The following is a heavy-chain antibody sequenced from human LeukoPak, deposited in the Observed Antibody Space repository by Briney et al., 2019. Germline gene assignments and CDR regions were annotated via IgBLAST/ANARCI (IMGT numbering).Heavy chain of an antibody. CDR1: GFTFSSFG. Sequence: PGGSLRLSCATSGFTFSSFGMHWVRQAPGKGLEWVAFIRYDGSNENYADAVKGRFAISRDNSKNTLYLQMNSLRAEDTAVYYCAKDPGRDFSYYFDYWGRGTLVTVSS. J-gene: IGHJ4*02. CDR2: IRYDGSNE. CDR3: AKDPGRDFSYYFDY. D-gene: IGHD3-3*01. V-gene: IGHV3-30*02.